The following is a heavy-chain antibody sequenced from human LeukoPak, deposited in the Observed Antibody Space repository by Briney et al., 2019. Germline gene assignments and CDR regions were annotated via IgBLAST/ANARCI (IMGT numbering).Heavy chain of an antibody. D-gene: IGHD6-13*01. J-gene: IGHJ4*02. CDR1: GGSFSGYY. V-gene: IGHV4-34*01. CDR2: INHSGST. Sequence: PSETLSLTCAVYGGSFSGYYWSWIRQPPGKGLEWIGEINHSGSTNYNPSLKSRVTISVDTSKNQFSLKLSSVTAADTAVYYCARGGDEAASNPFDYWGQGTLVTVSS. CDR3: ARGGDEAASNPFDY.